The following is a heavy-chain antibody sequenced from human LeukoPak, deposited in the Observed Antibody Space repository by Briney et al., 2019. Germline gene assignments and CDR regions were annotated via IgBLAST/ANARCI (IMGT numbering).Heavy chain of an antibody. CDR1: GFTFSSYS. CDR3: ARDGDYCSSTSCYAFDI. V-gene: IGHV3-21*01. D-gene: IGHD2-2*01. CDR2: ISSSSSYI. Sequence: GGSLRLSCAASGFTFSSYSMNWVRQAPGKGLEWVSSISSSSSYIYYADSVKGRFTISRDNAKNSLYLQMNSLRAEDSAVYYCARDGDYCSSTSCYAFDIWGQGTMVTVSS. J-gene: IGHJ3*02.